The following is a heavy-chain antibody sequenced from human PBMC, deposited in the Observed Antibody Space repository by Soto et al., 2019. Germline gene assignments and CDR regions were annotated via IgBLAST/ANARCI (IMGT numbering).Heavy chain of an antibody. CDR1: GGSISNGGYS. V-gene: IGHV4-30-2*01. CDR3: ARTSYDILTGRLDAFDV. D-gene: IGHD3-9*01. CDR2: VSHSGNT. J-gene: IGHJ3*01. Sequence: QVQLQESGPGLVKPSQTLPLTCAVSGGSISNGGYSWSWLRQPPVKGLEWIGFVSHSGNTYYNPSLRSRVIISIDKSRNHFSLGLKSVTAADTAMYYCARTSYDILTGRLDAFDVWGQGTMVTVSS.